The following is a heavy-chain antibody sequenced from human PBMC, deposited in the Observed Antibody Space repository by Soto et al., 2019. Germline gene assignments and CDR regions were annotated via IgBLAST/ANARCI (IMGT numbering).Heavy chain of an antibody. Sequence: QVQLVESGGGVVQPGRSLRLSCAASGFTFSSYGMHWVRQAPGKGLEWVAVIWYDGSNKYYADSVKGRFTISRDNSKNTLYLQMNSLRAEDTAVYYCARDEDMGPLYYMDVWGKGTTVTVSS. CDR1: GFTFSSYG. CDR3: ARDEDMGPLYYMDV. J-gene: IGHJ6*03. V-gene: IGHV3-33*01. D-gene: IGHD2-15*01. CDR2: IWYDGSNK.